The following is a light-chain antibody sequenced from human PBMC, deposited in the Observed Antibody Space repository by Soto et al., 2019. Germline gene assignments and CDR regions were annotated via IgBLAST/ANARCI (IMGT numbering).Light chain of an antibody. CDR3: QQSLNMPIT. CDR1: QSINNY. J-gene: IGKJ5*01. CDR2: SAS. V-gene: IGKV1-39*01. Sequence: DIQITQSPASLSVSVVYRVTITCRASQSINNYLNWYLQRPGQAPKFLIRSASTLECGVPSRFSGSGSRTEFTLTIGDLQPEDFGIYYCQQSLNMPITFGQGTLLEI.